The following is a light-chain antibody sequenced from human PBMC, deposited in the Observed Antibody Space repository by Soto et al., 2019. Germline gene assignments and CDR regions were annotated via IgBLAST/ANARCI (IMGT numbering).Light chain of an antibody. CDR2: EVT. CDR1: SSDVGGYNY. J-gene: IGLJ1*01. Sequence: QSVLTQPPSASGSPGQSLTISCTGTSSDVGGYNYVSWYQHHPGKAPKLMIYEVTKRPSDITDRFSGSKSGNTASLTVSGLQAEDEADYYCSSYAGTTNYVFGTGTKLTVL. CDR3: SSYAGTTNYV. V-gene: IGLV2-8*01.